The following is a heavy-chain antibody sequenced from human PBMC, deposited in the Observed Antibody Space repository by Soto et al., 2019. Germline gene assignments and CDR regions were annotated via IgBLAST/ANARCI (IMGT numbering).Heavy chain of an antibody. CDR2: IYYSGST. D-gene: IGHD1-26*01. CDR3: ARVLNLSGSYYFGFDY. J-gene: IGHJ4*02. Sequence: ASETLSLTCTVSGGSISSYYWSWIRQPPGKGLEWIGYIYYSGSTNYNPSLKSRVTISVDTSKNQFSLKLSSVTAADTAVYYCARVLNLSGSYYFGFDYWGQGTLVTVSS. CDR1: GGSISSYY. V-gene: IGHV4-59*01.